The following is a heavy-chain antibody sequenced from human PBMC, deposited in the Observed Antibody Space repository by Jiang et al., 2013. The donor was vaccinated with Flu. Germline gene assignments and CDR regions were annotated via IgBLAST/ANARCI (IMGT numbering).Heavy chain of an antibody. CDR3: ARTLMSIAARPGWFDP. V-gene: IGHV4-59*01. J-gene: IGHJ5*02. Sequence: GPGLVKPSETLSLTCTVSGGSISSYYWSWIRQPPGKGLEWIGYIYYSGSTNYNPSLKSRVTISVDTSKNQFSLKLSSVTAADTAVYYCARTLMSIAARPGWFDPWGQGTLVTVSS. D-gene: IGHD6-6*01. CDR1: GGSISSYY. CDR2: IYYSGST.